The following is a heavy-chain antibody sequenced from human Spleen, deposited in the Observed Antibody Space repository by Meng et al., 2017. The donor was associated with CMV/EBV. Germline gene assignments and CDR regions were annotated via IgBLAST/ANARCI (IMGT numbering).Heavy chain of an antibody. CDR2: INCNSGGT. D-gene: IGHD4-11*01. Sequence: ASVKVSCKASGYTFTGYKIHWVRQAPGQGPEWLGGINCNSGGTNYAQKFQGRVTMTRDTSISTAYMELSRLRSDDTAVYYCARGRTVTFPNFGYWGQGTLVTVSS. V-gene: IGHV1-2*02. J-gene: IGHJ4*02. CDR3: ARGRTVTFPNFGY. CDR1: GYTFTGYK.